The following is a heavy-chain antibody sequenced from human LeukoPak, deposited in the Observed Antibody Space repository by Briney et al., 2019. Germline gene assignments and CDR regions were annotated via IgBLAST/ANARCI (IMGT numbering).Heavy chain of an antibody. V-gene: IGHV3-21*01. J-gene: IGHJ4*02. D-gene: IGHD3-10*01. Sequence: GGSLRLSCAASGFTFSSYSMNWVRQAPGKGLEWVSSISSSSSYIYYADSVKGRFTISRDNAKNSLHLQMNSLRAEDTAVYYCARKLWFGEPCCYFDYWGQGTLVTVSS. CDR1: GFTFSSYS. CDR3: ARKLWFGEPCCYFDY. CDR2: ISSSSSYI.